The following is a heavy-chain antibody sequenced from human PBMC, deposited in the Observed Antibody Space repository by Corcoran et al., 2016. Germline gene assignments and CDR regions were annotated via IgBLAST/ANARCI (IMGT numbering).Heavy chain of an antibody. CDR2: IHYSGST. CDR1: GVSITNDY. CDR3: ARGFYDSSGYSSPFDY. J-gene: IGHJ4*02. Sequence: QQQVPGPGLVKPSETLSLTCTVSGVSITNDYWSWIRRPPGKGLEWIAYIHYSGSTNYNPSLKSRVTTSLDTSKNQFSLKLSSVTAADTAVYYCARGFYDSSGYSSPFDYWGQGSLVTVSS. V-gene: IGHV4-59*01. D-gene: IGHD3-22*01.